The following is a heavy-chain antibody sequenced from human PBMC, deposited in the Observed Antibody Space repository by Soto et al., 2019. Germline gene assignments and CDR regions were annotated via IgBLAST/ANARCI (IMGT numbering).Heavy chain of an antibody. CDR2: ISVYSGNT. V-gene: IGHV1-18*01. Sequence: ASVKVSCKASGYTFTSYGISWVRQAPGQGLEWMGWISVYSGNTNYAQKLQGRVTMTTDTSTSTAYMELRSLRSDDTAVYYCARSIVVVTALDYWGQGTLVTVSS. J-gene: IGHJ4*02. CDR1: GYTFTSYG. D-gene: IGHD2-21*02. CDR3: ARSIVVVTALDY.